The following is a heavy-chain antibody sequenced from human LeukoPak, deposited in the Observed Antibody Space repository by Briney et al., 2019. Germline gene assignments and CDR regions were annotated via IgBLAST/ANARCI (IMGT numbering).Heavy chain of an antibody. V-gene: IGHV4-30-2*01. D-gene: IGHD6-6*01. CDR1: GGSISSGGYY. Sequence: SETLSLTCTVSGGSISSGGYYWSWIRQPPGKGLEWIGYIYHSGSTYYNPSLKSRVTISVDRSKNQFSLKLSSVTAADTAVYYCARVGIAAHLDYWGQGTLVTVSS. J-gene: IGHJ4*02. CDR2: IYHSGST. CDR3: ARVGIAAHLDY.